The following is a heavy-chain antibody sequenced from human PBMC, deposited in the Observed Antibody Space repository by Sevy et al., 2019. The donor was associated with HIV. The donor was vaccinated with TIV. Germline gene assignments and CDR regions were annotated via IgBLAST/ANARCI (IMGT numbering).Heavy chain of an antibody. D-gene: IGHD5-18*01. V-gene: IGHV4-4*02. CDR2: IYHSGST. Sequence: SETLSLTCAVSGGSISSSNWWSWVRQPPGKGLEWIGEIYHSGSTNYNPSLKSRVTISVDKSKNQFSLKLSSVTAADTAVYYWARGTRGYSYGLPNGGYYYGIDVWGQGTTVTVSS. CDR1: GGSISSSNW. CDR3: ARGTRGYSYGLPNGGYYYGIDV. J-gene: IGHJ6*02.